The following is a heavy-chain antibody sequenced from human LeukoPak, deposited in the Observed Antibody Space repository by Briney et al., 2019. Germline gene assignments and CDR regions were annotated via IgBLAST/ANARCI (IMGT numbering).Heavy chain of an antibody. V-gene: IGHV3-7*03. Sequence: PGGSLRLSCAASGFTLSSYWMSWVRQAPGKGLEWVANIKQDGSEKYYVDSVKGRFTISRDNAKNSLYLQMNSLRAEDTAVYYCAREGGYDFHSWGQGTLVTVSS. J-gene: IGHJ4*02. CDR1: GFTLSSYW. D-gene: IGHD5-12*01. CDR3: AREGGYDFHS. CDR2: IKQDGSEK.